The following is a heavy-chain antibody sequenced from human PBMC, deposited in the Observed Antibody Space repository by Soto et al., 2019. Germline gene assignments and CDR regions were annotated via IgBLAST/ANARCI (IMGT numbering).Heavy chain of an antibody. CDR2: IYHSGST. V-gene: IGHV4-39*07. CDR1: GVSISSSSYS. D-gene: IGHD4-17*01. J-gene: IGHJ3*02. CDR3: GRGDYANAFDI. Sequence: PSETLSLTCTVSGVSISSSSYSVWIRQPPGKGLEWIGYIYHSGSTYYNPSLKSRVTISVDRSKNQFSLKLSSVTAADTAVYYCGRGDYANAFDIWGQGTMVTVSS.